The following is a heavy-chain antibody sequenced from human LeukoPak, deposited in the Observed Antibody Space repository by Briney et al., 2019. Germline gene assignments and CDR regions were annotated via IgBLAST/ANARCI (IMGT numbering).Heavy chain of an antibody. CDR3: ARSTDSLAQLWFGFDY. J-gene: IGHJ4*02. CDR2: IYYSGST. CDR1: GGSISSYY. V-gene: IGHV4-59*08. Sequence: SETLSLTCTVSGGSISSYYWSWIRQPPGKGLEWIGYIYYSGSTNYNPSLKSRITISVDTSKNQFSLKVNSVTAADTAVYYCARSTDSLAQLWFGFDYWGQGTLATVSS. D-gene: IGHD5-18*01.